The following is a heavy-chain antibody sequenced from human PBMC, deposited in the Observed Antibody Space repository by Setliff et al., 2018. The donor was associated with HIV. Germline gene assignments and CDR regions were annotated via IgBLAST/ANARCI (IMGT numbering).Heavy chain of an antibody. D-gene: IGHD3-10*01. CDR2: ISSSSSYI. Sequence: GGSLRLSCAASGFTFSSYSMNWVRQAPGKGLEWVSSISSSSSYICYADSVKGRFTISRDNAKNSLYLQMNSLRAEDTAVYYCARDLPRGYSYGSGSYVYYFDYWGQGTLVTVSS. CDR1: GFTFSSYS. CDR3: ARDLPRGYSYGSGSYVYYFDY. J-gene: IGHJ4*02. V-gene: IGHV3-21*01.